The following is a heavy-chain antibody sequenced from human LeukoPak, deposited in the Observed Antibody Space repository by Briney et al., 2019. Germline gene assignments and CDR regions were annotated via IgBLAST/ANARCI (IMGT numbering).Heavy chain of an antibody. Sequence: PGGSLRLSCAASGFTFYDYAMHWVRQAPGKGLEWVSLISWEGDTTYYADSVRGRFTISRDNSKNSLYLQMNSLTADDTAFYYCTRDTDYGSATNYFDHWGQGTLVSVSS. CDR2: ISWEGDTT. CDR1: GFTFYDYA. D-gene: IGHD3-10*01. J-gene: IGHJ4*02. CDR3: TRDTDYGSATNYFDH. V-gene: IGHV3-43D*04.